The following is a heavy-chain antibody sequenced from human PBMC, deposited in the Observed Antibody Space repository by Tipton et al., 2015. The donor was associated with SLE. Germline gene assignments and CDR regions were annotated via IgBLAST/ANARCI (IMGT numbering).Heavy chain of an antibody. CDR3: ARVRIGNFFDY. CDR1: GHTFTSYY. V-gene: IGHV1-46*01. D-gene: IGHD3-10*01. CDR2: INPSGGST. Sequence: SGAEVKKPGASVKVSCKASGHTFTSYYMHWVRQAPGQGLEWMGIINPSGGSTSYAQKFQGRVTMTRDTSTSTVYMELSSLRSEDTAVYYCARVRIGNFFDYWGQGTLVTVSS. J-gene: IGHJ4*02.